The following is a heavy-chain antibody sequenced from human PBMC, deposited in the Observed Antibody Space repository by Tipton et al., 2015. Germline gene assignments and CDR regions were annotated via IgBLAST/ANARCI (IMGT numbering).Heavy chain of an antibody. CDR2: IYYKGGT. V-gene: IGHV4-59*01. CDR3: ARDLEHGMDV. Sequence: GLVKPSETLSLKCSVSGASIDTSVSRFYWGWIRQTPGKGLEWIGYIYYKGGTNYNPSLKSRVTMSVDTSKTQFSLEMRSVTAADTAVYYCARDLEHGMDVWGHGTTVTVSS. CDR1: GASIDTSVSRFY. D-gene: IGHD5-24*01. J-gene: IGHJ6*02.